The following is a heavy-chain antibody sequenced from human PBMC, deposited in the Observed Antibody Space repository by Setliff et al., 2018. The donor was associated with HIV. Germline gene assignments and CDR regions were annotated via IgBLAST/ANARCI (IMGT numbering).Heavy chain of an antibody. V-gene: IGHV4-59*02. CDR2: VYNSGTT. D-gene: IGHD5-12*01. J-gene: IGHJ6*03. CDR3: ARVGEGYSGDMDV. Sequence: SETLSLTCTVSDDSVSTFYWNWIRQPPGKAPEWIGYVYNSGTTKYNPSLKSRVTISVDTSKNQFSLRLNSVTAADTAVYYCARVGEGYSGDMDVWGKGTTVTVSS. CDR1: DDSVSTFY.